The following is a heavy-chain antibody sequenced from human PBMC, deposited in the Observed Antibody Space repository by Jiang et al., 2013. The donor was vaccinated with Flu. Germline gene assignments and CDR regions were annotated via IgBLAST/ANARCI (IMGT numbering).Heavy chain of an antibody. J-gene: IGHJ4*02. Sequence: VQLVESGGGVVQPGRSLRLSCAASGFTFSSYGMHWVRQAPGKGLEWVAVISYDGSNKYYADSVKGRFTISRDNSKNTLYLQMNSLRAEDTAVYYCARDLPPSEWLTPGGDYWGQGTLVTVSS. D-gene: IGHD6-19*01. CDR2: ISYDGSNK. V-gene: IGHV3-33*05. CDR1: GFTFSSYG. CDR3: ARDLPPSEWLTPGGDY.